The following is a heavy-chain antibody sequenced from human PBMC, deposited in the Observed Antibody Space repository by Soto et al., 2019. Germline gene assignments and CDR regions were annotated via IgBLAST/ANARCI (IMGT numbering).Heavy chain of an antibody. CDR3: ARGRDGDY. V-gene: IGHV1-18*01. D-gene: IGHD6-6*01. CDR1: GYGFTTYG. CDR2: ISDHYGNT. J-gene: IGHJ4*02. Sequence: QVHLVQSGAAVKKPGASVKVSCKGSGYGFTTYGITWVRQAPAQGLEWMARISDHYGNTDYAQNLQGRVTVTRDTPTSTAYMELRSLRSDDTAVYYCARGRDGDYWGQGALVTVSS.